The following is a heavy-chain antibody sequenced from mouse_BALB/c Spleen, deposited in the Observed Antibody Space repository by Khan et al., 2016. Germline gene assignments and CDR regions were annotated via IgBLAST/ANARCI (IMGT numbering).Heavy chain of an antibody. J-gene: IGHJ3*01. CDR1: GFNFTNAW. V-gene: IGHV6-6*01. Sequence: EVKLEESGGGLVQPGGSMKLSCAASGFNFTNAWMDWVRQSPEKGLEWVAEVRSKAYNHATYYTASVKGRFTISRDDTKNSVYLQMNNLRPEDIGIYYGILDGYPFVYWGQGTLVTVSA. CDR3: ILDGYPFVY. D-gene: IGHD2-3*01. CDR2: VRSKAYNHAT.